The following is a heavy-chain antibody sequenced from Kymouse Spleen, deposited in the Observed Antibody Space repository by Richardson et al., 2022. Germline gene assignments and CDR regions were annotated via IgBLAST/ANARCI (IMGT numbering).Heavy chain of an antibody. D-gene: IGHD3-10*01. Sequence: EVQLVESGGGLVQPGRSLRLSCAASGFTFDDYAMHWVRQAPGKGLEWVSGISWNSGSIGYADSVKGRFTISRDNAKNSLYLQMNSLRAEDTALYYCAKCITMVRGALDYWGQGTLVTVSS. V-gene: IGHV3-9*01. CDR1: GFTFDDYA. CDR3: AKCITMVRGALDY. J-gene: IGHJ4*02. CDR2: ISWNSGSI.